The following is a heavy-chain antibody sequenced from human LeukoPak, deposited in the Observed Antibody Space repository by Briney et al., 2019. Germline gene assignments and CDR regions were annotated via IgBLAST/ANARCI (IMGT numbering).Heavy chain of an antibody. D-gene: IGHD3-10*02. V-gene: IGHV4-59*01. CDR1: GGSINNNH. J-gene: IGHJ6*03. CDR3: VRGARPDYVYSYMDV. CDR2: ILYSGST. Sequence: SETLSLTCTVSGGSINNNHWSWIRQPPGKRLEWIGSILYSGSTKNNPSLQSRVTISVDTSKNQFSLMLTSVTAADTAVYYYVRGARPDYVYSYMDVWGKGTTVTVSS.